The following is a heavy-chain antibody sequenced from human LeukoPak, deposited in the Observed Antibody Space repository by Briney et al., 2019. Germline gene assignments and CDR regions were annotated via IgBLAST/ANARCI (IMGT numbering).Heavy chain of an antibody. D-gene: IGHD6-6*01. CDR3: ARDKRRSIAAPYGMDV. CDR2: ISAYNGNT. Sequence: ASVKVSCKASGYTFTSYGISWVRQAPGQGLEWMGWISAYNGNTNYAQKLQGRVTMTTDTSTSTAYMELRSLRSDDTAVYYCARDKRRSIAAPYGMDVWGQGTTVTVPS. J-gene: IGHJ6*02. CDR1: GYTFTSYG. V-gene: IGHV1-18*01.